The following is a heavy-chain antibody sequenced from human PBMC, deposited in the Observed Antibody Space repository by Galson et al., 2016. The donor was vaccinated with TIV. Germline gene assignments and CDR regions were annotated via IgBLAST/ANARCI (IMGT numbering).Heavy chain of an antibody. CDR2: IDPSVGST. V-gene: IGHV1-46*01. CDR3: ARRFYFDY. J-gene: IGHJ4*02. CDR1: GYSSATHG. Sequence: SVKVSCKASGYSSATHGINWVRQAPGQGLEWMGIIDPSVGSTTYSQKFQGRVTMTSDTSTSTVYMELTSLKSEDTAVYYCARRFYFDYWGQGTLVTVSS.